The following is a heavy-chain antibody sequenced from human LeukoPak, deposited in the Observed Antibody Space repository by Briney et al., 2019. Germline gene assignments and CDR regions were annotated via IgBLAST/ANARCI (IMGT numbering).Heavy chain of an antibody. D-gene: IGHD1-7*01. CDR2: INPSGGST. J-gene: IGHJ5*02. CDR3: ARDKWGERDIRPELLRAVGKTYNWFDP. Sequence: GASVKVSCKASGYTFTSYYMHWVRQAPGQGLEWMGIINPSGGSTSYAQKFQGRVTMTRDTSTSTVYMELSSLRSEDTAVYYCARDKWGERDIRPELLRAVGKTYNWFDPWGQGALVTVSS. V-gene: IGHV1-46*01. CDR1: GYTFTSYY.